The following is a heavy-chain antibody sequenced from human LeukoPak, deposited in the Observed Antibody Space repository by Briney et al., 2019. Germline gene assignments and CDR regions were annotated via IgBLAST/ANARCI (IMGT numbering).Heavy chain of an antibody. J-gene: IGHJ4*02. CDR1: GGSISSGSYY. CDR2: IYTSGST. V-gene: IGHV4-61*02. D-gene: IGHD5-18*01. CDR3: ARGRPYSYGFDY. Sequence: SETLSLTCTVSGGSISSGSYYWSWIRQPAGKGLEWIGRIYTSGSTDYNPSLKSRVTISLDTSKNQFSLKLSSVTAADTAVYYCARGRPYSYGFDYWGQGTLVTVSS.